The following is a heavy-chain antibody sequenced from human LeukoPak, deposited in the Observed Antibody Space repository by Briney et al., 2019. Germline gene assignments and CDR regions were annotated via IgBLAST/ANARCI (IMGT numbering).Heavy chain of an antibody. V-gene: IGHV4-59*12. Sequence: SETLSLTCIVSGGSIRGYYWSWIRQPPRKGLECIGYIYYSGSTNYNPSLKSRVTISVDRSKNQFSLKLSSVTAADTAVYFCARDFGAHYHYDSSGYRPMNGDAFDIWGQGTMVTVSS. CDR1: GGSIRGYY. D-gene: IGHD3-22*01. CDR2: IYYSGST. CDR3: ARDFGAHYHYDSSGYRPMNGDAFDI. J-gene: IGHJ3*02.